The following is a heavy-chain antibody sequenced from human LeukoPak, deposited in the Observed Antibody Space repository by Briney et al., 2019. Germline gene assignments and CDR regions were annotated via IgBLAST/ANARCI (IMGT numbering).Heavy chain of an antibody. CDR1: GFTFSDYG. Sequence: PGGSLRLSCAASGFTFSDYGMHWVRQAPGKGLEWVSVIYSGGSTYYADSVKGRFTISSDNAKNSLYLQMNSLRAEDTAVYYCAGGEQLVPQFDYWGQGTLVTVSS. D-gene: IGHD6-6*01. CDR3: AGGEQLVPQFDY. V-gene: IGHV3-NL1*01. CDR2: IYSGGST. J-gene: IGHJ4*02.